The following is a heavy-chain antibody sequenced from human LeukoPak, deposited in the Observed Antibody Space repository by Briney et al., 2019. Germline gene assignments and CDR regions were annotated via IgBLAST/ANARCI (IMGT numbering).Heavy chain of an antibody. CDR1: GITFSNYA. D-gene: IGHD5-18*01. J-gene: IGHJ4*02. CDR2: ISGSAHKI. CDR3: AGRPTGYSSGYVH. Sequence: GGSLRLSCVASGITFSNYAVSWVRQAPEKGLDWVSVISGSAHKIRYADSVKGRFTISRDNSENIVYLQMNNLRVEDTAVYYCAGRPTGYSSGYVHWGQGTLVTVSS. V-gene: IGHV3-23*01.